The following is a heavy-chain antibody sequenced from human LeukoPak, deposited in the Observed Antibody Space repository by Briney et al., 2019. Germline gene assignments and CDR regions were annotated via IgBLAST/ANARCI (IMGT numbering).Heavy chain of an antibody. Sequence: PGGSLRLSCTASGFTFGDYAMSWVRQAPGKGLEWVGFIRSKAYGGTTEYAASVKGRFTISRDDSKSIAYLQMNSLKTEDTAVYYCTRDLGYYYDSSGTSDAFDIWGQGTMVTVSS. J-gene: IGHJ3*02. V-gene: IGHV3-49*04. CDR2: IRSKAYGGTT. D-gene: IGHD3-22*01. CDR3: TRDLGYYYDSSGTSDAFDI. CDR1: GFTFGDYA.